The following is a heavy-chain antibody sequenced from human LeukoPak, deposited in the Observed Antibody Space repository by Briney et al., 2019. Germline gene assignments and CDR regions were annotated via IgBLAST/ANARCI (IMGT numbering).Heavy chain of an antibody. CDR1: GFTVSSNY. Sequence: GGSLRLSCAASGFTVSSNYMSWVRQAPGKGLEWVSVIYSGGSTYYADSVKGRFTISRDNSKNTLYLQMNSLRAEDTAVYYCANRYYESSPPFDYWGQGTVVTVSS. CDR2: IYSGGST. CDR3: ANRYYESSPPFDY. D-gene: IGHD3-22*01. J-gene: IGHJ4*02. V-gene: IGHV3-66*01.